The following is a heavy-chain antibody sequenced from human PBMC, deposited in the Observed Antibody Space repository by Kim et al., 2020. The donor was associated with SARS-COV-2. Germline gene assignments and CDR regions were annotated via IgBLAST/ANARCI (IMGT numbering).Heavy chain of an antibody. CDR3: ARVFRRSSPITIIVVAPGCAFAI. Sequence: GGSLRLSCAASGFTFSDYYMSWIRQAPGKGLEWVSYISSSSSYTNYADSVKGRFTISRDNAKNSLYLQMNSLRAEDTAVYFCARVFRRSSPITIIVVAPGCAFAIWGQGTMVTVSS. D-gene: IGHD3-22*01. CDR1: GFTFSDYY. J-gene: IGHJ3*02. V-gene: IGHV3-11*05. CDR2: ISSSSSYT.